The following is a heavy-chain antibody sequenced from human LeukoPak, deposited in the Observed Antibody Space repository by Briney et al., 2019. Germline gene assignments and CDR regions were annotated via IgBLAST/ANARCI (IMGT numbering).Heavy chain of an antibody. D-gene: IGHD3-22*01. CDR3: ARASHYDSSGYYIALFDY. J-gene: IGHJ4*02. CDR2: IYYSGST. CDR1: GGSFSSYY. Sequence: SETLSLTCAVYGGSFSSYYWSWIRQPPGKGLEWIGYIYYSGSTNYNPSLKSRVTISVDTSKNQFSLKLSSVTAADTAVYYCARASHYDSSGYYIALFDYWGQGTLVTVSS. V-gene: IGHV4-59*01.